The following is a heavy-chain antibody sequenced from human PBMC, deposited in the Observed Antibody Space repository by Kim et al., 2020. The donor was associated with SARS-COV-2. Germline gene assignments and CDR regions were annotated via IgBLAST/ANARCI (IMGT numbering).Heavy chain of an antibody. CDR1: GGSISSGGYY. V-gene: IGHV4-31*03. D-gene: IGHD3-10*01. CDR2: IYYSGST. J-gene: IGHJ4*02. CDR3: ASRRILWFGELSPVYFDY. Sequence: SETLSLTCTVSGGSISSGGYYWSWIRQHPGKGLEWIGYIYYSGSTYYNPSLKSRVTISVDTSKNQFSLKLSSVTAADTAVYYCASRRILWFGELSPVYFDYWGQRTLVTVSS.